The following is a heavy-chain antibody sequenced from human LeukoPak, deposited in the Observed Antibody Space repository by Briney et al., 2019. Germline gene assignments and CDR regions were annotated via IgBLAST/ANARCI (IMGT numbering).Heavy chain of an antibody. CDR2: TYSGGSS. Sequence: GGSLRLSCAASGFTVSSNYMSWVRQAPGKGLEWVSVTYSGGSSNYADSVKGRFTISRDNSKNTLYLQMNSLRDEDTAVYYCAKSSYYDASGYYREYYFDYWGQGTLVTVSS. V-gene: IGHV3-53*01. J-gene: IGHJ4*02. CDR3: AKSSYYDASGYYREYYFDY. CDR1: GFTVSSNY. D-gene: IGHD3-22*01.